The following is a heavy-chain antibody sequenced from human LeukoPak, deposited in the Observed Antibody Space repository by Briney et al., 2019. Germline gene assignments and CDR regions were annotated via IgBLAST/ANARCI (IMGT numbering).Heavy chain of an antibody. CDR1: GFTFSSYA. J-gene: IGHJ3*02. CDR3: AKAFREYGSSTYSSFDI. CDR2: ITGTT. Sequence: AGSLTLSSAASGFTFSSYAMGWVRQAPGKGLQWVSTITGTTHYADSVRGRFTISRDNSKNILYLQMNSLSTEDTAIYYCAKAFREYGSSTYSSFDIWGNGTIVPVSS. D-gene: IGHD6-13*01. V-gene: IGHV3-23*01.